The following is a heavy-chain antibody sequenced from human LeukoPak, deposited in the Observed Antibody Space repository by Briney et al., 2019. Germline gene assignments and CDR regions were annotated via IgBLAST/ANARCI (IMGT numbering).Heavy chain of an antibody. Sequence: SQTLSLTCPVSGGSISSGDYYWSWIRQPPGKGLEWIGYIYYSGSTYYNPSLKSRVTISVDTSKNQFSLKLSSVTAADTAVYYCARAVSSGYYYQYYFDYWGQGTLVTVSS. D-gene: IGHD3-22*01. V-gene: IGHV4-30-4*01. CDR2: IYYSGST. CDR3: ARAVSSGYYYQYYFDY. CDR1: GGSISSGDYY. J-gene: IGHJ4*02.